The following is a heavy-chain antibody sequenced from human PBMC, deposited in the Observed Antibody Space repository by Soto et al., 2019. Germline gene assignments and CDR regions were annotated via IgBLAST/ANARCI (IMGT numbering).Heavy chain of an antibody. Sequence: QARLVQSGAEVEKPGASVKVSCKASGYTFTNYRIHWVRQALGQGLEWMGQIDPSGGAARYAQNFQGRITLTRDTSMTTVYMDLTSLRSEDTALYYCARATSDSGGYWRFDPWGQGTLVTVSS. J-gene: IGHJ5*02. CDR2: IDPSGGAA. CDR3: ARATSDSGGYWRFDP. CDR1: GYTFTNYR. D-gene: IGHD3-10*01. V-gene: IGHV1-46*01.